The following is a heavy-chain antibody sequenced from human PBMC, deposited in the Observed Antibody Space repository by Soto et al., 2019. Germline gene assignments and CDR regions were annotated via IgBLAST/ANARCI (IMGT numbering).Heavy chain of an antibody. D-gene: IGHD3-9*01. J-gene: IGHJ3*02. CDR2: TLYSGSP. Sequence: SETLSLTCRVSGGSVGTGAYYWSWIRQPPGKGLEWIGYTLYSGSPNYNPSLQSLQSRVTISVDTSRNQFSLRLTSVTAADTALYYCARHDYYHRTFDIWGQGTLVTVSS. CDR3: ARHDYYHRTFDI. CDR1: GGSVGTGAYY. V-gene: IGHV4-61*08.